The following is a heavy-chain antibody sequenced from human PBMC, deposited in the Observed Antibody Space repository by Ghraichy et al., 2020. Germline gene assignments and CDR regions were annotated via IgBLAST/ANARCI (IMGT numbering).Heavy chain of an antibody. D-gene: IGHD3-10*01. CDR3: ARGPGSGTYYNVGRDNYFDY. J-gene: IGHJ4*02. Sequence: SQTLSLTCAISGDSVSSNSAAWNWIRQSPSRGLEWLGRTYYRSKWYNDYAVSVKSRITINPDTSKNQFSLQLNSVNPEDTAVYYCARGPGSGTYYNVGRDNYFDYWGQGTLVTVSS. CDR1: GDSVSSNSAA. CDR2: TYYRSKWYN. V-gene: IGHV6-1*01.